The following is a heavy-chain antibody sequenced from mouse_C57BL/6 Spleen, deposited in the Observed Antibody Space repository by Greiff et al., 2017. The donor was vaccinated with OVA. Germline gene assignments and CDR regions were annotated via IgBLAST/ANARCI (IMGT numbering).Heavy chain of an antibody. CDR1: GYTFTSYW. CDR3: ARYGYEAMDY. CDR2: IHPNSGST. D-gene: IGHD1-1*02. Sequence: QVQLKQPGAELVKPGASVKLSCKASGYTFTSYWMHWVKQRPGQGLEWIGMIHPNSGSTNYNEKFKSKATLTVDESSSTAYMQLSSLTSEDSAVYYCARYGYEAMDYWGQGTSVTVSS. J-gene: IGHJ4*01. V-gene: IGHV1-64*01.